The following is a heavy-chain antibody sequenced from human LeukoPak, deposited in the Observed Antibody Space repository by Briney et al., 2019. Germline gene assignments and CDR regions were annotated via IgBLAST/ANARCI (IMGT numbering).Heavy chain of an antibody. CDR1: GYSFSGNW. D-gene: IGHD5-12*01. CDR3: ARSSDYDYSFDY. V-gene: IGHV5-51*01. Sequence: GESLKISCKGSGYSFSGNWIGWVRQMPGKGLEWKGIIYPGDSDTRYSPSFQGQVTISVDKSISTAYLQWSSLKASDTAMYYCARSSDYDYSFDYWGQGALVTVSS. J-gene: IGHJ4*02. CDR2: IYPGDSDT.